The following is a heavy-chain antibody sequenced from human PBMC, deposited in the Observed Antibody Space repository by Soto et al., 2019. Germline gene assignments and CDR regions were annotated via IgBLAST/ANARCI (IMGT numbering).Heavy chain of an antibody. D-gene: IGHD5-12*01. CDR1: GFTFSSYG. V-gene: IGHV3-33*01. Sequence: PGGSLRLSCAASGFTFSSYGMHWVRQAPGKGLEWVAVIWYDGSNKYYADSVKGRFTISRDNSKNTLYLQMNSLRAEDTAVYYCARDHPVYDYYYYYGMDVWGQGTTVTVSS. J-gene: IGHJ6*02. CDR3: ARDHPVYDYYYYYGMDV. CDR2: IWYDGSNK.